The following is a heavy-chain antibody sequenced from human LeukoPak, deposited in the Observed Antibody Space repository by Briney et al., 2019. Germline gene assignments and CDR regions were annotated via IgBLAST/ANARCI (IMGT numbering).Heavy chain of an antibody. CDR3: ARGRRGNWFDP. D-gene: IGHD3-16*01. CDR2: MNPNSGNT. Sequence: ASVKVSCKASGYTFTGYYMHWVRQAPGQGLEWMGWMNPNSGNTGYAQKFQGRVTITRNTSISTAYMELSSLRSEDTAVYYCARGRRGNWFDPWGQGTLVTVSS. V-gene: IGHV1-8*03. J-gene: IGHJ5*02. CDR1: GYTFTGYY.